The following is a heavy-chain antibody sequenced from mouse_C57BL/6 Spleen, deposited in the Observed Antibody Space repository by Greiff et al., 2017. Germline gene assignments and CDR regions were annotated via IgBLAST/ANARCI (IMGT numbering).Heavy chain of an antibody. CDR2: IDPEDGET. J-gene: IGHJ4*01. V-gene: IGHV14-2*01. Sequence: EVKLVESGAELVKPGASVKLSCTASGFNIKDYYMHWVKQRTEQGLEWIGRIDPEDGETKYAPKFQGKATITADTSSNTAYLQLSSLTSEDTAVYYCALYGHDEGYYYAMDYWGQGTSVTVSS. CDR3: ALYGHDEGYYYAMDY. CDR1: GFNIKDYY. D-gene: IGHD2-2*01.